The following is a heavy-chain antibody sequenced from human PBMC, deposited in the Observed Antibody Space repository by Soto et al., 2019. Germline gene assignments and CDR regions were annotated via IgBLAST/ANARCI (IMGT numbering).Heavy chain of an antibody. CDR1: GFTFGDYA. CDR2: IRTKAYGGTT. J-gene: IGHJ4*02. CDR3: TRDLEDIVLVPATSVFDY. Sequence: EVQLVESGGGLVQPGRSLRLSCTASGFTFGDYAMNWFRQAPGKGLEWVGFIRTKAYGGTTEYAASVKGRFTISRDDSKSIAYLQMSSLKTEDTAVYYCTRDLEDIVLVPATSVFDYWGQGTLVTVSS. V-gene: IGHV3-49*03. D-gene: IGHD2-2*01.